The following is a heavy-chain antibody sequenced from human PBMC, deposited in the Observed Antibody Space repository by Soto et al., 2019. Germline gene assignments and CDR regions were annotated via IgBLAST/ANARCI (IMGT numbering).Heavy chain of an antibody. CDR2: INPKKGNT. D-gene: IGHD6-13*01. CDR1: GYTFISYG. V-gene: IGHV1-18*01. CDR3: ARDRGDSGYSGFDP. Sequence: QVQLVQSGAEVKKPGASVKVSCKASGYTFISYGISWVRQAPGQGLEWMGWINPKKGNTNYAQRLQGRVTMTTDTSTSTAYMELRRLRSDDTAVYYCARDRGDSGYSGFDPWGQGTLVTVSS. J-gene: IGHJ5*02.